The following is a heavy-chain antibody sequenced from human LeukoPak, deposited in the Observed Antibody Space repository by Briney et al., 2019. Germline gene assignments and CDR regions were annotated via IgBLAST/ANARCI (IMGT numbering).Heavy chain of an antibody. Sequence: GGSLRLSCAASGFTFSSYAMHWVRQAPGKGLEWVAVISYDGSNKYYADSVKGRFTISRDNSKNTLYLQMNSLRAEDTAVYYCARELSNRWFDIYFYYYGMDVRGQGTKVNGSS. CDR2: ISYDGSNK. J-gene: IGHJ6*02. V-gene: IGHV3-30*04. CDR3: ARELSNRWFDIYFYYYGMDV. CDR1: GFTFSSYA. D-gene: IGHD6-13*01.